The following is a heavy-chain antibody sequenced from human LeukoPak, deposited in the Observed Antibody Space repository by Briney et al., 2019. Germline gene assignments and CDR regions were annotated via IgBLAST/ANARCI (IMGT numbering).Heavy chain of an antibody. CDR1: GGSISSYY. CDR2: IYYSGST. V-gene: IGHV4-59*08. D-gene: IGHD2-21*01. Sequence: SETLSLTCTVSGGSISSYYWSWIRQPPGKGLEWIGYIYYSGSTNYNPSLKSRVTISVDTSKNQFSLKLSSVTAADTAVYYCARQVFCGGDCFQGAFDIWGQGTMVTVSS. J-gene: IGHJ3*02. CDR3: ARQVFCGGDCFQGAFDI.